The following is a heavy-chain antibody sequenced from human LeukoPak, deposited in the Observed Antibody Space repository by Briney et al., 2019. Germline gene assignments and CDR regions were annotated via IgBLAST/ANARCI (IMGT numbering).Heavy chain of an antibody. CDR3: ARDRMVRGVIGYFDY. J-gene: IGHJ4*02. D-gene: IGHD3-10*01. CDR1: GGTFSRYY. V-gene: IGHV4-59*07. Sequence: SDTLSLSCTVSGGTFSRYYWSWVRQPPGKGLEWIGYIYYGGSTNNNPSLKSRVTISVDTPKTQSSLKLSSVTAADTAVYNCARDRMVRGVIGYFDYWGQGDLVTVSS. CDR2: IYYGGST.